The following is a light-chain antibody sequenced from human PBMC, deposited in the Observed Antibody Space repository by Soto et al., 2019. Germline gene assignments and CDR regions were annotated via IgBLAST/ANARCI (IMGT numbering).Light chain of an antibody. CDR3: QQRYRWPRT. J-gene: IGKJ1*01. Sequence: LVKEQTPVSRSLIQLRGSALSLRASQSVGNNLAWYQQKHGQAPRLLIYGASTRATGIPARFSGSGSVTDFTLSTCSLEPEDFAVYYCQQRYRWPRTFAQGTKVDI. V-gene: IGKV3-15*01. CDR1: QSVGNN. CDR2: GAS.